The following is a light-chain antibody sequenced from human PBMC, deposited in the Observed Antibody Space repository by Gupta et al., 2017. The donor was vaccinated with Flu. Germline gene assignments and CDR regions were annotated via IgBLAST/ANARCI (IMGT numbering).Light chain of an antibody. J-gene: IGKJ1*01. CDR3: QHYGSSKGT. V-gene: IGKV3-20*01. Sequence: EIVLTQSPGTLSLSPGERATLSCRASQTLDISYLAWYQQKPAQAPRLLMHGGSNRATGIPDRFSGSGSGTDFTLTISRLEPEDFAVYYCQHYGSSKGTFDQGTKVEIK. CDR1: QTLDISY. CDR2: GGS.